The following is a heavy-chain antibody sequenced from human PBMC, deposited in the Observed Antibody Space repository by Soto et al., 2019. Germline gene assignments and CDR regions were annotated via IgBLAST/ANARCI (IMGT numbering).Heavy chain of an antibody. J-gene: IGHJ6*02. V-gene: IGHV4-39*01. Sequence: QLQLQESGPGLVKPSETLSLTCTVSGGSISSSNYYWGWIRQPPGKGLEWIGSIYYSGSTYYNPSLKSRVTISVDTSKNQFSLKLSPVTAADTAMYYCARGGYCSGASCAYMGHYYYYGMDVWGQGTTVTVSS. CDR3: ARGGYCSGASCAYMGHYYYYGMDV. CDR2: IYYSGST. D-gene: IGHD2-15*01. CDR1: GGSISSSNYY.